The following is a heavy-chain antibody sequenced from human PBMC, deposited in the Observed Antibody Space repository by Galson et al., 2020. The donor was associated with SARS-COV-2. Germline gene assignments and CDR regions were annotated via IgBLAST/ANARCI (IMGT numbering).Heavy chain of an antibody. CDR2: ISTSSSYT. CDR1: GFPFSTYS. V-gene: IGHV3-21*01. D-gene: IGHD5-18*01. Sequence: NSGGSLRLSCAASGFPFSTYSMNWVRLAPGKGLEWVSSISTSSSYTYYVDSVKGRFSISRDNPRNSLYLQMNSLRAEDTAVYYCARDEVIRGYKDGRLYYGMDGWGQGTTVTVSS. CDR3: ARDEVIRGYKDGRLYYGMDG. J-gene: IGHJ6*02.